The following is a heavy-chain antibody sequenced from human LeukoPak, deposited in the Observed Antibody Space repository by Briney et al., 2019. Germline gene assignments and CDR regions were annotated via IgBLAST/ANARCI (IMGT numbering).Heavy chain of an antibody. V-gene: IGHV3-30-3*01. CDR3: TRHADDLLWLVFDY. Sequence: PGGSLRLSCAASGFTFSSYAMHWVRQAPGKGLEWVAVISYDGSNKYYADSVKGRFTISRDNSKNTLYLQMNSLKTEDTAVYYCTRHADDLLWLVFDYWGQGTLVTVSS. CDR2: ISYDGSNK. J-gene: IGHJ4*02. CDR1: GFTFSSYA. D-gene: IGHD2-21*01.